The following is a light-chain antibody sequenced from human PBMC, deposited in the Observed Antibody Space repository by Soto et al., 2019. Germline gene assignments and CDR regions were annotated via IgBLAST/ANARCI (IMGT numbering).Light chain of an antibody. V-gene: IGKV3-11*01. CDR3: QQRSNWPLT. CDR2: DAS. J-gene: IGKJ3*01. CDR1: QSVSSY. Sequence: EIVLTQSPATLSLSPGERATLSCRASQSVSSYLAWFQQKDGQAPRLLIYDASNRATGIPARFSGSGSGTDFTLTISSLEPEDFAIYFCQQRSNWPLTFGPGTKVDIK.